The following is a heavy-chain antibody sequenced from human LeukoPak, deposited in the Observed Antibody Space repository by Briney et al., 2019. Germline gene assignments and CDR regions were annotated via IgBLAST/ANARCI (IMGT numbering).Heavy chain of an antibody. CDR1: GFSVSSNY. V-gene: IGHV3-53*01. Sequence: GGSLRLSCAASGFSVSSNYMSWVRQAPGKGLEWVSVIYSGGGTYYADSVKGRFTISSANSKNTLYLQMNSLRAEDTAVYYCARGYSSGKGNAFDIWGQGTVVTVSS. CDR2: IYSGGGT. D-gene: IGHD6-19*01. CDR3: ARGYSSGKGNAFDI. J-gene: IGHJ3*02.